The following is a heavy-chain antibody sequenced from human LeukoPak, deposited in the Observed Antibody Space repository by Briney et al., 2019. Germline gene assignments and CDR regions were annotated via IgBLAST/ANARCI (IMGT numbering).Heavy chain of an antibody. CDR2: ISASGGST. CDR1: GFTFSSYV. V-gene: IGHV3-23*01. D-gene: IGHD3-22*01. Sequence: GGPLRLSCAVSGFTFSSYVMSWVRQAPGKGLEWVSSISASGGSTYYADSVKGRFTISRDNSKNTLYLQMNSLRAEDTAVYNCAKEYYDSSGYYYSLDYWGHGTLVTVSS. CDR3: AKEYYDSSGYYYSLDY. J-gene: IGHJ4*01.